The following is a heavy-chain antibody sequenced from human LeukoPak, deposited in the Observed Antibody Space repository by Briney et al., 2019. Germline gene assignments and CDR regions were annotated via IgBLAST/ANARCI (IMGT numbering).Heavy chain of an antibody. J-gene: IGHJ4*02. CDR2: IGPSGGNT. CDR3: AKAPSRAGSGWFQIDY. CDR1: GFTFSSYA. Sequence: GGSLRLSCAASGFTFSSYAMSWDRQAPGKGLEWVSTIGPSGGNTYYADSVKGRFTISRDNRDNSKNTLYLQMNSLRADDTAVYYCAKAPSRAGSGWFQIDYWGQGTLVTVSS. V-gene: IGHV3-23*01. D-gene: IGHD6-19*01.